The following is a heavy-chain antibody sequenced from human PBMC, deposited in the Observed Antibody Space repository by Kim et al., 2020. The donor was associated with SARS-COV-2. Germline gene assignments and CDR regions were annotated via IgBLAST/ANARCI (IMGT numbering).Heavy chain of an antibody. Sequence: SETLSLTCTVSGGSISSYYWSWIRQPPGKGLEWIGYIYYSGSTNYNPSLKSRVTISVDTSKNQFSLKLSSVTAADTAVYYCARAVRLNSSSEYYYYGMDVWGQGTTVTVSS. D-gene: IGHD6-6*01. J-gene: IGHJ6*02. CDR2: IYYSGST. CDR3: ARAVRLNSSSEYYYYGMDV. CDR1: GGSISSYY. V-gene: IGHV4-59*01.